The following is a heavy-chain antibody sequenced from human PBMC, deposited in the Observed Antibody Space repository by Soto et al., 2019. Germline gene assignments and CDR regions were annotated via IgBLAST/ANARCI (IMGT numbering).Heavy chain of an antibody. Sequence: QVQLVESGGGVVQPGRSLRLSCAASGFTFSRHTMHWVRQAPGKGLEWVAAISDDGSNTYYADSVKGRFTISRDNSXKXLXPXXNSLSSEDTAVHDCVREVYYAVWSGFNTHPYYFDDWGQGTLVTVSS. D-gene: IGHD3-3*01. CDR2: ISDDGSNT. V-gene: IGHV3-30-3*01. CDR1: GFTFSRHT. J-gene: IGHJ4*02. CDR3: VREVYYAVWSGFNTHPYYFDD.